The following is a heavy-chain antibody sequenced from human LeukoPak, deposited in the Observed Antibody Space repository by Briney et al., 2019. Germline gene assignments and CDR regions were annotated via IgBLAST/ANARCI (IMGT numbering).Heavy chain of an antibody. CDR2: ISGSGGST. Sequence: GGSLRLSCAASGFTLSSYAMSWVRQAPGKGLEWVSAISGSGGSTYYADSVKGRSTISRDNSKNTLYLQMNSPRAEDTAVYYCAKSSMVYAANFDYWGQGTLVTVSS. CDR3: AKSSMVYAANFDY. D-gene: IGHD2-8*01. J-gene: IGHJ4*02. V-gene: IGHV3-23*01. CDR1: GFTLSSYA.